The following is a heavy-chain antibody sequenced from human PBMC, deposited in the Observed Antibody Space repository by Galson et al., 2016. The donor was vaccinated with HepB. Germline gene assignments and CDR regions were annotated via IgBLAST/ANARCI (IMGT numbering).Heavy chain of an antibody. CDR2: IHYTGTT. CDR3: ARKYSRFWFDS. J-gene: IGHJ5*01. Sequence: ETLSLTCTVSGGSISGYYWGWLRQPPGKGPEWIGHIHYTGTTNYNPSLQSRVTISVDTSETPLSLTVRSVTAADTAVYYCARKYSRFWFDSWGQGTLVAVSS. CDR1: GGSISGYY. V-gene: IGHV4-59*01. D-gene: IGHD4-11*01.